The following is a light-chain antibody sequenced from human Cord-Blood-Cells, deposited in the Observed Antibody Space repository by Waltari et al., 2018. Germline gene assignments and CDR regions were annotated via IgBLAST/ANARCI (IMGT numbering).Light chain of an antibody. J-gene: IGKJ2*03. CDR1: QGISSS. CDR3: QQYYSYPYS. V-gene: IGKV1-8*01. Sequence: AIRMTQSPSSFSASTGDRVTLTCRASQGISSSLAWYQQKPGKAPKRLIYAASTLQSGVPSRFSGSGSGTDFTLTISCLQSEDFATDYCQQYYSYPYSFGQGTKLEIK. CDR2: AAS.